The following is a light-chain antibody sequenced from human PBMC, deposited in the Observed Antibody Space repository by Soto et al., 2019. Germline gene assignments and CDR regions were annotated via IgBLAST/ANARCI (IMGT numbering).Light chain of an antibody. J-gene: IGKJ4*01. Sequence: DIQMTQSPSSVSASVGDRVTITCRASQAIDSWLAWYQQKPGEAPKLLIFTGSLLHSGVPPRFSGSGSGTDFTLTISSLQPEDIATYYCQQSYTTPLTFGGGTKVEI. CDR1: QAIDSW. CDR2: TGS. CDR3: QQSYTTPLT. V-gene: IGKV1-12*01.